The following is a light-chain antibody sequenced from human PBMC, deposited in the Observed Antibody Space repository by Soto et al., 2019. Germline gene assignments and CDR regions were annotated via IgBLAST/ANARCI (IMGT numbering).Light chain of an antibody. V-gene: IGKV3-20*01. Sequence: EIVLTQSPGTLSLSPGERATLSCRASQSVSSNYLAWYQQKPGQAPRLLIYGASSRATGIPDRFSGSGSGTDFSLTISRLEPEDFAVYYCQQYGVSPRTFGQGTRWIS. J-gene: IGKJ1*01. CDR3: QQYGVSPRT. CDR2: GAS. CDR1: QSVSSNY.